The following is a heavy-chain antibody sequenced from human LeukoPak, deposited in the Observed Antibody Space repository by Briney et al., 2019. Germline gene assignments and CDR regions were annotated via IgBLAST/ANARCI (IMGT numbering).Heavy chain of an antibody. V-gene: IGHV3-30*02. CDR2: IRYDGSNK. Sequence: PGGSLRLSCAASGFTFSSYGMHWVRQAPGKGLEWVAFIRYDGSNKYYADSVKGRFTISRDNSKNTLYLQMNSLRAEDTAVYYCAREKSAWDAPDAFDLWGQGTMVTVSS. J-gene: IGHJ3*01. CDR1: GFTFSSYG. D-gene: IGHD1-26*01. CDR3: AREKSAWDAPDAFDL.